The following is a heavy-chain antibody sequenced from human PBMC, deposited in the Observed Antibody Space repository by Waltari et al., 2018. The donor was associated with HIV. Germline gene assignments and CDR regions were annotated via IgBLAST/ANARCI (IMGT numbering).Heavy chain of an antibody. CDR1: GGSFSGYY. CDR3: ARGRFFTGDCSSTSCYSKYFDY. Sequence: QVQLQQWGAGLLKPSETLSLTCAVYGGSFSGYYWSWIRQPPGKRLTWIGEINHSGSTNYNPSLKSRVTISVDTSKNQFSLKLSSVTAADTAVYYCARGRFFTGDCSSTSCYSKYFDYWGQGTLVTVSS. CDR2: INHSGST. V-gene: IGHV4-34*01. J-gene: IGHJ4*02. D-gene: IGHD2-2*02.